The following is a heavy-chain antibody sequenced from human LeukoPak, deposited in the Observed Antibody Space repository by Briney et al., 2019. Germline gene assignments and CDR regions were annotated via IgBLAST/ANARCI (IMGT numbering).Heavy chain of an antibody. CDR3: ARGAGTMGRDWFDP. V-gene: IGHV1-18*01. D-gene: IGHD3-10*01. Sequence: ASVKVSCTASGYTFTSYGISWVRQAPGQGLEWMGWISAYNGNTNYAQKLQGRVTMTTDTSTSTAYMELSGLRSEDTAVYYCARGAGTMGRDWFDPWGQGTLVTVSS. CDR2: ISAYNGNT. J-gene: IGHJ5*02. CDR1: GYTFTSYG.